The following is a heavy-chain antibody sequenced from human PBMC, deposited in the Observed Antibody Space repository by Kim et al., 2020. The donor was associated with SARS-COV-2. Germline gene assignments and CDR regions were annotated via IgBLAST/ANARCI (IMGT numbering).Heavy chain of an antibody. J-gene: IGHJ6*02. Sequence: GGSLRLSCEASGFTFSSYEMNWVRQAPGKGLEWVSYISSSGSTIYYADSVKGRFTISRDNAKNSLYLQMNSLRAEDTAVYYCAREERGVVVDYYGMDVWGQGTTVTVSS. CDR2: ISSSGSTI. D-gene: IGHD2-15*01. V-gene: IGHV3-48*03. CDR3: AREERGVVVDYYGMDV. CDR1: GFTFSSYE.